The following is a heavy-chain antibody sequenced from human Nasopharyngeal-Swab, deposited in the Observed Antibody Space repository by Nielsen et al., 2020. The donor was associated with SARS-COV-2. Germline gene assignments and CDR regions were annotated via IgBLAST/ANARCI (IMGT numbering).Heavy chain of an antibody. V-gene: IGHV4-39*01. CDR3: ARSRYYYDSSGYYYVVDAFDI. D-gene: IGHD3-22*01. Sequence: WIRQPTGKGLEWIGNIDDSGTTFYSPSLKTRVTLSVDTSQNQFSLNLISVTAADTAVYYCARSRYYYDSSGYYYVVDAFDIWGQGTMVTVSS. CDR2: IDDSGTT. J-gene: IGHJ3*02.